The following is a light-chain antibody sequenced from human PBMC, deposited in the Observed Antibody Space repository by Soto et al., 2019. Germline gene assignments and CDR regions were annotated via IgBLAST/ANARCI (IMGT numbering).Light chain of an antibody. Sequence: QSALTQPRSVSGPPGQSVSISCSGTSSDVGTYNYVSWYQQHPGKAPKLMIYDVSKRPSGVPARFSGSKSGNTASLTISGRQAEDEADYYCCSYAGGYTHVVFGGGTKLTVL. J-gene: IGLJ2*01. V-gene: IGLV2-11*01. CDR3: CSYAGGYTHVV. CDR2: DVS. CDR1: SSDVGTYNY.